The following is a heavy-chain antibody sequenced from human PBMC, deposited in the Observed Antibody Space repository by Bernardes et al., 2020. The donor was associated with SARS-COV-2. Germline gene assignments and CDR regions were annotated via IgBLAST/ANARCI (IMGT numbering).Heavy chain of an antibody. D-gene: IGHD3-10*01. Sequence: SETLSLTCTVSGGSISSYYWSWIRQPPGKGLEWIGYIYYCGSTNYNPSLKSRVTISVDTSKTQFSLKLSSVTAADTAVYYCSRELFTRFGELENSDAFDIWGQGTMVTVSS. J-gene: IGHJ3*02. CDR3: SRELFTRFGELENSDAFDI. V-gene: IGHV4-59*01. CDR1: GGSISSYY. CDR2: IYYCGST.